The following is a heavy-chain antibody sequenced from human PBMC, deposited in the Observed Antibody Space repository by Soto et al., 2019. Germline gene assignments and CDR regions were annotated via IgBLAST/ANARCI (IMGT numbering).Heavy chain of an antibody. CDR1: GFTFSNDG. V-gene: IGHV3-15*07. J-gene: IGHJ4*02. Sequence: GGSLRLSCAASGFTFSNDGMNWVRQAPGKGLEWVGRIKSKTDGGTTDYAAPVKGRFTISRDESKNTLYLQMNSLKTEDTAVYYCTTDPDFGSGWYYFDYWGQGTLVTVSS. D-gene: IGHD6-19*01. CDR3: TTDPDFGSGWYYFDY. CDR2: IKSKTDGGTT.